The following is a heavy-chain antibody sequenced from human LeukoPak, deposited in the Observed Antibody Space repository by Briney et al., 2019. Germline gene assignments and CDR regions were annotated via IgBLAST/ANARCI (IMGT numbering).Heavy chain of an antibody. Sequence: ASVKVSCKASVYTFTSYDXXXXXXXXXXXXXXXXWMNPNSGNTGYAQKFQGRVTMTRNTSISTAYMELSSLRSEDTAVYYCARVYRQLRPYYFDYWGQGTLVTVSS. CDR2: MNPNSGNT. J-gene: IGHJ4*02. D-gene: IGHD4-23*01. CDR3: ARVYRQLRPYYFDY. CDR1: VYTFTSYD. V-gene: IGHV1-8*01.